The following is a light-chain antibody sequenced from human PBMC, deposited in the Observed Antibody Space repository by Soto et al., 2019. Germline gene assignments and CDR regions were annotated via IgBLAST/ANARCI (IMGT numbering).Light chain of an antibody. CDR3: QQYGNSRWT. CDR2: GTS. J-gene: IGKJ1*01. V-gene: IGKV3-20*01. CDR1: QSVSSSY. Sequence: DIVLTQSPGTLSLSPGERATLSCRASQSVSSSYLAWYQQKPGQAPRLLMYGTSNRATGIPDRFSGSGPGTDFTLTISRLEPEDFAVYYCQQYGNSRWTLGQGTKVDIK.